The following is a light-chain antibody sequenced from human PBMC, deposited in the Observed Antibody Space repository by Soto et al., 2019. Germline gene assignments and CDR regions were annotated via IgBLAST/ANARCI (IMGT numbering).Light chain of an antibody. CDR3: QQYETLTIT. Sequence: DIQMTQSPSSLSASVGDRVSITCQASQDIGNYLNWYQQIPGKASKLLIFDASNLESGVPSRFSGSGSGTDFTFTISSLQPEDIATYYCQQYETLTITFGQGTRLEIK. CDR2: DAS. V-gene: IGKV1-33*01. J-gene: IGKJ5*01. CDR1: QDIGNY.